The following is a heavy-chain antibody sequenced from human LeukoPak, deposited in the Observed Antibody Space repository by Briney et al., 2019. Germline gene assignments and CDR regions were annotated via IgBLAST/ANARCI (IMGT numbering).Heavy chain of an antibody. CDR1: GGSINSYY. CDR2: IHYTGST. Sequence: PSETLSLTCTVSGGSINSYYWSWIRQPPGKGLECIGYIHYTGSTNYNPSLKSRVTISVDTSKSQFSLKLSSVTAADTAVYYCASFSDYYDSSGYTDDDYWGQGTLVTVSS. D-gene: IGHD3-22*01. CDR3: ASFSDYYDSSGYTDDDY. J-gene: IGHJ4*02. V-gene: IGHV4-59*12.